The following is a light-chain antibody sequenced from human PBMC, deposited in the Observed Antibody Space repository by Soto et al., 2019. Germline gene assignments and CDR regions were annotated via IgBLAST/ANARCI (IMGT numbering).Light chain of an antibody. CDR1: PRDVGGYNY. V-gene: IGLV2-14*01. Sequence: TQPAHLFGSPGQSVTTSSPGTPRDVGGYNYVSWYQQHPGKAPKLMIYDVSNRPSGVSNRFSGSKSGNTASLTISGLQAEDEADYYCSSYTSSSPYVFGTGTKVTVL. CDR2: DVS. J-gene: IGLJ1*01. CDR3: SSYTSSSPYV.